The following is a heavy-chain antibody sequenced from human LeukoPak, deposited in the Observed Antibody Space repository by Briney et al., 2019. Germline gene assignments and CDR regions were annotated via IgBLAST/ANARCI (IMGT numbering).Heavy chain of an antibody. J-gene: IGHJ2*01. Sequence: SETLSLTCAVSGGSISSSNWWSWIRQPPGKGLEWIGSIYYSGSTSYNPSLKSRVTISVDTSKNQFSLKLSSVTAADTAVYYCARGVTLIVVVIHDWYFDLWGRGTVFTVSS. CDR1: GGSISSSNW. D-gene: IGHD3-22*01. CDR2: IYYSGST. CDR3: ARGVTLIVVVIHDWYFDL. V-gene: IGHV4-39*01.